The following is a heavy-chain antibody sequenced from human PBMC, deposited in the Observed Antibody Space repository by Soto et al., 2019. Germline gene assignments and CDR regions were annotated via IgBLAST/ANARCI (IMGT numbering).Heavy chain of an antibody. V-gene: IGHV2-26*01. CDR3: AGGSGDLSYDY. Sequence: QVTLKESGPVLLKPTETLTLTCTVSGFSLSNARMGVSWIRQPPGKALEWLAHIFSNDEKSYRTSLKSRLTISKDTSTSQVVLTMTNMDPEDTATYFCAGGSGDLSYDYWGQGTLVTVSS. CDR2: IFSNDEK. D-gene: IGHD2-15*01. J-gene: IGHJ4*02. CDR1: GFSLSNARMG.